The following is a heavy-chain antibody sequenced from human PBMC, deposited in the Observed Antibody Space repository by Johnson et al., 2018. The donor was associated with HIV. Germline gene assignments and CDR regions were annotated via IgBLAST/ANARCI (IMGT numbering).Heavy chain of an antibody. CDR1: EFTFSTYG. CDR3: AKGFFELDDAFDI. V-gene: IGHV3-30*02. CDR2: INQDGSEK. D-gene: IGHD3/OR15-3a*01. Sequence: HVQLVESGGGVLQPGGSLRLSCAASEFTFSTYGMHWVRQAPGKGLEWVANINQDGSEKYYVDSVKGRFTISRDNSKNTLYLQMNSLRAEDTAVYYCAKGFFELDDAFDIWGQGTMVTISS. J-gene: IGHJ3*02.